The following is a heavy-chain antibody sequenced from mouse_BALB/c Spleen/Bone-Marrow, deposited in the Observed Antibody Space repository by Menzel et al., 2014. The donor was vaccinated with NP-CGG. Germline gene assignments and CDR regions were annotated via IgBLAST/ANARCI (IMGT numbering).Heavy chain of an antibody. J-gene: IGHJ2*01. Sequence: VQLQQPGPSLVKPSQTLSLTCSVTGDSITSSYWNWIRKFPGNELEYMGYISYSGNAYYNPSLKSRISLTRDTSKNQYYLQLNSVTTEDTATYFCARGNGYHFDYWGQGTTLTVSS. CDR3: ARGNGYHFDY. D-gene: IGHD1-2*01. CDR2: ISYSGNA. V-gene: IGHV3-8*02. CDR1: GDSITSSY.